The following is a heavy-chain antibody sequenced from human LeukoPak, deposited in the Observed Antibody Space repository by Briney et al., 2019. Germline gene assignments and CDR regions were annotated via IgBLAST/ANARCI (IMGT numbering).Heavy chain of an antibody. CDR1: GFTFDSYG. CDR2: ISYDGNNK. V-gene: IGHV3-30*03. CDR3: TRERDLSLYYFDY. J-gene: IGHJ4*02. Sequence: GRSLRLSCAASGFTFDSYGMHWVRQAPGKGLEWVAVISYDGNNKYYANSVKGRFTISRDNSKNTLYLQMNSLRAEDTAVYYCTRERDLSLYYFDYWDQGTLVTVSS.